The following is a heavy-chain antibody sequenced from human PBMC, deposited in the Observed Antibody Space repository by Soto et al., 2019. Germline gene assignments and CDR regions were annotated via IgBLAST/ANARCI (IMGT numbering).Heavy chain of an antibody. D-gene: IGHD6-13*01. CDR2: IYYSGST. Sequence: QVQLQESGPGLVKPSQTLSLTCTVSGGSISSGGYYWSWIRQHPGKGLEWIGYIYYSGSTYYNPSLTSRVTISVDTSKNQFSLKLSSVTAADTAVYYCARATHLTAAGTIGMDVWGQGTTVTVSS. V-gene: IGHV4-31*03. J-gene: IGHJ6*02. CDR1: GGSISSGGYY. CDR3: ARATHLTAAGTIGMDV.